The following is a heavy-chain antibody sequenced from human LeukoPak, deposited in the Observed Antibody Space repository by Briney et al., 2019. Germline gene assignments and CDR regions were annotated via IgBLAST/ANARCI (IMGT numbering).Heavy chain of an antibody. J-gene: IGHJ6*02. CDR2: IKQDGSEK. CDR3: ARAMDV. V-gene: IGHV3-7*03. CDR1: GFTFISYW. Sequence: GGSLRLSCAASGFTFISYWMHWVRQAPGKGLEWVANIKQDGSEKYCVASVKGRFTISRDNAKNALYLQMNSLRAEDTPVYYCARAMDVWGQGTTVTVSS.